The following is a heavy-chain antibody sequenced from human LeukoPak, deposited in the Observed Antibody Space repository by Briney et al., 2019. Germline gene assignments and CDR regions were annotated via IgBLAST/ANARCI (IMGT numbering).Heavy chain of an antibody. CDR2: ISAYNGNT. Sequence: ASVKLSCNASGYTFTSYGISWAPQPPGHALEWMGWISAYNGNTNYAQKLQRRVTMTTDTSTSTAYMELRSLRSDDTAVYYCARIHEPGIAVAALDYWRQGTLVTVSS. J-gene: IGHJ4*02. CDR1: GYTFTSYG. V-gene: IGHV1-18*01. D-gene: IGHD6-19*01. CDR3: ARIHEPGIAVAALDY.